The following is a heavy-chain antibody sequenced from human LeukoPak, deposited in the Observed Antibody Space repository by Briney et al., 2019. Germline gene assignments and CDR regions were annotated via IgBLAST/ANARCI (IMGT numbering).Heavy chain of an antibody. CDR3: ARANNPESHYYDSSGYFDY. D-gene: IGHD3-22*01. Sequence: SETLSLTCTVSGGSISSSSYYWGWIRQPPGKGLEWIGSIYYSGSTYYNPSLKSRVTISVDTSKNQFSLKLSSVTAADTAVCYCARANNPESHYYDSSGYFDYWGQGTLVTVSS. CDR2: IYYSGST. J-gene: IGHJ4*02. V-gene: IGHV4-39*07. CDR1: GGSISSSSYY.